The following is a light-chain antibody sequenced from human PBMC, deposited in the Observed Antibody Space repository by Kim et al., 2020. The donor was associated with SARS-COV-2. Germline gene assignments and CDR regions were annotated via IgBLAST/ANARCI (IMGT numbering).Light chain of an antibody. CDR2: AAS. CDR1: QGISEF. Sequence: DIQMTQSPSSLSASVGDTVTITCGASQGISEFLAWYQQKPGKVPKLLIYAASALQSGVPSRFSGSGSGTDFTLTISSLQAEDAATYYCHKYNTAPFTFGQGTKVDIK. V-gene: IGKV1-27*01. J-gene: IGKJ2*01. CDR3: HKYNTAPFT.